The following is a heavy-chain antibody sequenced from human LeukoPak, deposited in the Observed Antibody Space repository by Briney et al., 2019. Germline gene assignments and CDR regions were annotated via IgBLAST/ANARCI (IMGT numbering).Heavy chain of an antibody. V-gene: IGHV4-59*08. J-gene: IGHJ6*03. CDR1: GGSIGTYY. CDR2: IYVTGST. CDR3: ARHIGGGIEDMDV. D-gene: IGHD3-16*02. Sequence: PSETLSLTCTVSGGSIGTYYWSWIRQSPGKGLEWIGYIYVTGSTRYNPYLQSRVTISVDTSRTQFLLKMSSVPAADTAVYYCARHIGGGIEDMDVWGKGTKVTVSS.